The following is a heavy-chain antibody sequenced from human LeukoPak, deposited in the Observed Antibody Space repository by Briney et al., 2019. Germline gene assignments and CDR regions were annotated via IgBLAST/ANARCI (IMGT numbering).Heavy chain of an antibody. CDR1: GGSISSRPYY. Sequence: SETLSLTCTVSGGSISSRPYYWGWVRQPPGKGLEWIGYIYYSGSTNYNPSLKSRVTISVDTSKNQFSLKLSSVTAADTAVYYCARARAQFRYDSSGYYDYWGQGTLVTVSS. D-gene: IGHD3-22*01. CDR3: ARARAQFRYDSSGYYDY. J-gene: IGHJ4*02. V-gene: IGHV4-61*05. CDR2: IYYSGST.